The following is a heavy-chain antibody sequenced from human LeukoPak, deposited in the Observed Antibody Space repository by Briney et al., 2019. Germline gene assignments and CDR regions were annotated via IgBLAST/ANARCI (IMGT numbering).Heavy chain of an antibody. CDR3: ARDLSGDRNDAFDI. V-gene: IGHV1-18*01. D-gene: IGHD7-27*01. CDR2: ISAYNGNT. J-gene: IGHJ3*02. CDR1: GYTFTSYG. Sequence: ASVKVSCKASGYTFTSYGISWVRQAPGQGLEWMGWISAYNGNTDYAQKLQGRVTMTTDTSTSTAYMELRSLRSDDTAAYYCARDLSGDRNDAFDIWGQGTMVTVSS.